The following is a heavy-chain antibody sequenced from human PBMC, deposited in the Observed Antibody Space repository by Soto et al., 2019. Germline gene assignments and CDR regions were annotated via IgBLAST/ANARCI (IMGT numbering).Heavy chain of an antibody. CDR2: ISAYNGNT. V-gene: IGHV1-18*01. Sequence: ASVKVSCNSSGSVFVTCGINWVRQAPGQGLERMGWISAYNGNTKYAQNLQGRVTMTTYASTSTAYMEMRSLRTDDTAVYYCARDLDGSGSYYTDYWGRGTLLTAS. CDR1: GSVFVTCG. J-gene: IGHJ4*02. CDR3: ARDLDGSGSYYTDY. D-gene: IGHD3-10*01.